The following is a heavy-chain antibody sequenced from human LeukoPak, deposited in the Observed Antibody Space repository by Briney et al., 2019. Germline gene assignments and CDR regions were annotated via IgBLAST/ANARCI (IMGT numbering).Heavy chain of an antibody. Sequence: SETLSLTCTVSGGSISSYYWSWIRQPPGKGLEWIGYIYYSGSTNYNPSLKSRVTISVDTSKNQFSLKLSSVTAADTAVYYCARRAYVQGFYYYGSGSSNPNWFDPWGQGTLVTVSS. CDR3: ARRAYVQGFYYYGSGSSNPNWFDP. D-gene: IGHD3-10*01. CDR1: GGSISSYY. V-gene: IGHV4-59*12. CDR2: IYYSGST. J-gene: IGHJ5*02.